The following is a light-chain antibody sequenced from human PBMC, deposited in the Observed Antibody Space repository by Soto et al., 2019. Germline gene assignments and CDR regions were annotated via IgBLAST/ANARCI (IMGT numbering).Light chain of an antibody. CDR3: CSYAGSYTLVV. CDR1: SSDVGGYNY. CDR2: DVN. Sequence: QSALTQPSSVSGSPGQSVTISCTGTSSDVGGYNYVSWYQQHPGTAPKLMIYDVNKRPSGVPDRFSGSKSGNTASLTISGLQAEDEADYYCCSYAGSYTLVVFGGGTKLTVL. J-gene: IGLJ2*01. V-gene: IGLV2-11*01.